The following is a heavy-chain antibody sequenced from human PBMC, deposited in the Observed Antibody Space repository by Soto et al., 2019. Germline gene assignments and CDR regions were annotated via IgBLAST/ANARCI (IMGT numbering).Heavy chain of an antibody. V-gene: IGHV1-18*01. D-gene: IGHD6-19*01. J-gene: IGHJ4*02. CDR1: GYTFNSYG. Sequence: QVQLVQSGAEVKKPGASVKVSCKASGYTFNSYGISWVRQAPGQGLEWMGWINGYNGNTKYAQKLQGRVTMTTDTSPSPGYMEPGSLKSCRTAVYFLAEKPGQAAGELRGQGTLVTVSS. CDR2: INGYNGNT. CDR3: AEKPGQAAGEL.